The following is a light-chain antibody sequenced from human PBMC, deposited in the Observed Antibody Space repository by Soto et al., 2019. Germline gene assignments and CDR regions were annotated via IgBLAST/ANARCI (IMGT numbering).Light chain of an antibody. V-gene: IGKV1-12*01. Sequence: DIQMTQSPSSVSASVGDRVTITCRASQGISSWLAWYQQKPGKAPKLLIYAASSLQSGVPSRFIGGGSGTAFSPPISSLQHEDFSTYYCQQANSFPLLTFGGGTKVEIK. CDR1: QGISSW. J-gene: IGKJ4*01. CDR2: AAS. CDR3: QQANSFPLLT.